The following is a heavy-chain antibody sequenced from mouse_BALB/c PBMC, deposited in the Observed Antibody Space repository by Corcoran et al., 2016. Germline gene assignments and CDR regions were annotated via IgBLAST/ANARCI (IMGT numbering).Heavy chain of an antibody. D-gene: IGHD2-1*01. Sequence: EVQLQQSGPVLVKPGASVKMSCKASGYTFTSYVMHWVKQKPGQGLEWIGYINPYNDGTKYNEKFKGKATLTSDKSSSTAYMELSSLTSEDSAVYYCARDGNYVREYFDYWGQGTTLTVSS. V-gene: IGHV1S136*01. CDR2: INPYNDGT. CDR1: GYTFTSYV. J-gene: IGHJ2*01. CDR3: ARDGNYVREYFDY.